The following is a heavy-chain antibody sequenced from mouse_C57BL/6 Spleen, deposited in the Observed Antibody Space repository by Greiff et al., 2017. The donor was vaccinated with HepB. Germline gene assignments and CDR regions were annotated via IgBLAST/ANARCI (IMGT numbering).Heavy chain of an antibody. D-gene: IGHD1-1*01. CDR1: GYTFTSYW. V-gene: IGHV1-5*01. J-gene: IGHJ2*01. CDR2: IYPGNSDT. CDR3: VITTVVDFDY. Sequence: VQLQQSGTVLARPGASVKMSCKTSGYTFTSYWMHWVKQRPGQGLEWIGAIYPGNSDTSYNQKFKGKAKLTAVTSASNAYMELSSLTNEDSAVYYCVITTVVDFDYWGQGTTLTVSS.